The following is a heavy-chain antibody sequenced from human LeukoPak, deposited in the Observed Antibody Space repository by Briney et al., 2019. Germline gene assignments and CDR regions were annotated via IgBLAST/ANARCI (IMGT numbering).Heavy chain of an antibody. V-gene: IGHV1-18*01. CDR3: ARDPRRYSNYVEWFDP. CDR2: ISAYNGNT. J-gene: IGHJ5*02. Sequence: GASVKVSCKASGYTFTSYGISWVRQAPGQGLEWMGWISAYNGNTNYPQKLQGRVTMTTDTSTSTAYMELRSLRSDDTAVYYCARDPRRYSNYVEWFDPWGQGTLVTVSS. D-gene: IGHD4-11*01. CDR1: GYTFTSYG.